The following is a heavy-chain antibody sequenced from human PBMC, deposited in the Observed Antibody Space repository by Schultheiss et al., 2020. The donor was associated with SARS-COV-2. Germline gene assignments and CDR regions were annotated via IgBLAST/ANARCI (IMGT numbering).Heavy chain of an antibody. CDR3: ARADIAARTFDY. CDR2: IYYSGST. CDR1: GGSFSGYY. J-gene: IGHJ4*02. Sequence: SQTLSLTCAVYGGSFSGYYWSWIRQPPGKGLEWIGSIYYSGSTYYNPSLKSRVTISVDTSKNQFSLKLSSVTAADTAVYYCARADIAARTFDYWGQGTLVTVSS. D-gene: IGHD6-6*01. V-gene: IGHV4-34*01.